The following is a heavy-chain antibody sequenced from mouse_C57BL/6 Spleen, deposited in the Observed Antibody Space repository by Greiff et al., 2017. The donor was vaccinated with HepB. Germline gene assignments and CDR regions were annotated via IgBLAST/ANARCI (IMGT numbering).Heavy chain of an antibody. CDR1: GYAFTNYL. CDR2: INPGSGGT. D-gene: IGHD1-1*01. V-gene: IGHV1-54*01. CDR3: ARRETVMDY. Sequence: VQLQQSGAELVRPGTSVKVSCKASGYAFTNYLIEWVKQRPGQGLEWIGVINPGSGGTNYNEKFKGKATLTADKSSSTAYMQLSSLTSEDSAVYFCARRETVMDYWGQGTSVTVSS. J-gene: IGHJ4*01.